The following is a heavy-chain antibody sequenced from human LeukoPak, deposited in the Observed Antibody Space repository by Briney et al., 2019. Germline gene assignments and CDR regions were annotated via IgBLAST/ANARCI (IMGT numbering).Heavy chain of an antibody. Sequence: SETLSLTCAVYGGSFSGYYWSWIRQPPGKGLEWVGEINHSGSTNYNPSLKRRVNISVDSSKNQFSLKLSSVTAADTAVYYCARPRWFGEQDAFDIWGQGTMVTVSS. CDR3: ARPRWFGEQDAFDI. V-gene: IGHV4-34*01. CDR1: GGSFSGYY. D-gene: IGHD3-10*01. CDR2: INHSGST. J-gene: IGHJ3*02.